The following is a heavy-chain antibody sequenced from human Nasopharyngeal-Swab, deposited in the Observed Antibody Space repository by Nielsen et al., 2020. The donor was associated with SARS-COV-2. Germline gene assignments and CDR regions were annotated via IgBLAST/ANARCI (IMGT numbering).Heavy chain of an antibody. CDR1: GFTFSSYA. CDR2: IRNSGNPT. Sequence: GESLKISCAASGFTFSSYAMGWVRQAPGKGLEWVSLIRNSGNPTYYADSVRGRFTVSTENSKNTLYLQMNSLRAEDTAIYYCARYDDYYDSSGYAYWGQGTLVTVSS. D-gene: IGHD3-22*01. CDR3: ARYDDYYDSSGYAY. V-gene: IGHV3-23*01. J-gene: IGHJ4*02.